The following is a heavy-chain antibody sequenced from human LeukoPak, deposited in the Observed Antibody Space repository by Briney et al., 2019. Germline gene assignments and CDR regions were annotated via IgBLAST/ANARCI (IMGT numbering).Heavy chain of an antibody. CDR1: GYIFTSYD. CDR3: VRESTIEVAGSDAFDI. D-gene: IGHD6-19*01. J-gene: IGHJ3*02. CDR2: VNPNNGNT. Sequence: ASVKVSCKASGYIFTSYDINWVRQATGQGLEWMGWVNPNNGNTGFAQKFQGRVTMSRDTSISTAYVELRSLRSEDTAVYYCVRESTIEVAGSDAFDIWGQGTKVIVSS. V-gene: IGHV1-8*02.